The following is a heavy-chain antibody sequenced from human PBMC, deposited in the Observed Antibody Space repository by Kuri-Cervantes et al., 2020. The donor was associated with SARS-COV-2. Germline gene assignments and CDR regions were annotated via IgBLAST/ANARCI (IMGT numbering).Heavy chain of an antibody. CDR2: INHSGST. D-gene: IGHD3-22*01. Sequence: SETLSLTCAVYGGSFSGYYWSWIRQPPGKGLEWIGEINHSGSTNYNPSLKSRVTISVDTSKDQFSLKLSSVTAADTAVYYCARATYYYDSSGYCSDYWGQGTLVTVSS. J-gene: IGHJ4*02. CDR3: ARATYYYDSSGYCSDY. CDR1: GGSFSGYY. V-gene: IGHV4-34*01.